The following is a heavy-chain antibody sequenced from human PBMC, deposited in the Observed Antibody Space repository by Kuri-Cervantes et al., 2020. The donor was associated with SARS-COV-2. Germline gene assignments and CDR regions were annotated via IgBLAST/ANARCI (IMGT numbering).Heavy chain of an antibody. CDR2: IYYSGST. V-gene: IGHV4-59*12. J-gene: IGHJ4*02. CDR1: GGSISSYY. CDR3: ARVRAKVGGNVDY. D-gene: IGHD4-23*01. Sequence: ESLKISCTVSGGSISSYYWSWIRQPPGKGLEWIGYIYYSGSTNYNPSLKSRVTISVDTSKNQFSLKLSSVTAADTAVYYCARVRAKVGGNVDYWGQGTLVTVSS.